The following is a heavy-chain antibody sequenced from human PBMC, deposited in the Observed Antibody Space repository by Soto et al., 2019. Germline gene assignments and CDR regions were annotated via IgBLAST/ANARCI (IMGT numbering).Heavy chain of an antibody. CDR3: TSTPSLRYNYYYYMDV. J-gene: IGHJ6*03. V-gene: IGHV3-15*01. D-gene: IGHD4-17*01. Sequence: EVQLVESGGGLVKPGGSLRLSCAASGFTFSNAWMSWVRQAPGKGLEWVGCIKSKTDGGTTDYAAPVKGRFTISRDDSKNTLYLQMNSLKTEDTAVYYCTSTPSLRYNYYYYMDVWGKGTTVTVSS. CDR2: IKSKTDGGTT. CDR1: GFTFSNAW.